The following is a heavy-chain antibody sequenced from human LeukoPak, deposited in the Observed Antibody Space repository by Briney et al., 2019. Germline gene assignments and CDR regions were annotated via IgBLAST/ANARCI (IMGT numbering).Heavy chain of an antibody. Sequence: GGSLRLSCAASGFTFSSYGMHWVRQAPGKGLEWVAFIRYDGSNKQYADSVKGRLTISRDNSKNTLYLQMNSLRAEDTALYYCAKEYSGSMYYFDYWGQGTLVTVSS. J-gene: IGHJ4*02. CDR1: GFTFSSYG. V-gene: IGHV3-30*02. D-gene: IGHD1-26*01. CDR3: AKEYSGSMYYFDY. CDR2: IRYDGSNK.